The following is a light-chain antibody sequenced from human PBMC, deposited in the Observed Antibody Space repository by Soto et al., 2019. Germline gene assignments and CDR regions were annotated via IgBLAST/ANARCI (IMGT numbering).Light chain of an antibody. V-gene: IGKV1-39*01. CDR2: AAS. J-gene: IGKJ1*01. Sequence: DIQMTPSPSSLSASVGDRVTITCRASQSISSFLNWYQQKPGKAPKLLIYAASTLQSGVPSRFSGSGSGTDFTLTITSLQPEDIATYHCQQSYGTPLTFGQGTKVDIK. CDR1: QSISSF. CDR3: QQSYGTPLT.